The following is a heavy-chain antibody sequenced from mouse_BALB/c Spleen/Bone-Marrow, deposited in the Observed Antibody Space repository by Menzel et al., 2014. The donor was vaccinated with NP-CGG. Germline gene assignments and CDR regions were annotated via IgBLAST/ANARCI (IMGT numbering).Heavy chain of an antibody. V-gene: IGHV5-17*02. D-gene: IGHD4-1*01. CDR2: ISSGSSPI. J-gene: IGHJ2*01. CDR3: TRGGNWEDFDY. Sequence: EVQLVESGGGLVQPGGSRKLSCAASGFTFSSFGMHWVRQAPEKGLEWVAYISSGSSPIFYADTVKGRFTISRDNPKNTLLLQMTSLRSEDTAMYYCTRGGNWEDFDYWGQGTTLTVSS. CDR1: GFTFSSFG.